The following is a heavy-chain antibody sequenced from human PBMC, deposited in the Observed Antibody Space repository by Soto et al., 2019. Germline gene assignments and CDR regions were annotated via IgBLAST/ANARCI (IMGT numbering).Heavy chain of an antibody. J-gene: IGHJ4*02. V-gene: IGHV4-34*01. Sequence: PSETLSLTCAVHGGSFRGYYWSWIRPPPGKGLEWIGEINHSGGTNYNPSLKSRVSISVDASKNQFSLQLTSVTAADTAVYYCARLWSSNEGSSWGQGTLVTVSS. CDR2: INHSGGT. D-gene: IGHD3-10*01. CDR1: GGSFRGYY. CDR3: ARLWSSNEGSS.